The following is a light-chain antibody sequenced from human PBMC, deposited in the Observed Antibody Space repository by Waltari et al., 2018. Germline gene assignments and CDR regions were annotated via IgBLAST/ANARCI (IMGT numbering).Light chain of an antibody. CDR2: GAS. Sequence: EIVMTQSPATLSVSPGERATISCRASQSVSSNLAWYQQKPGQAPRLLIYGASTRATGIPARFSGSGSGTEFTLTISSMQSEDFAVYYCQQYNNCPYTFGQGTKLEIK. CDR1: QSVSSN. CDR3: QQYNNCPYT. J-gene: IGKJ2*01. V-gene: IGKV3-15*01.